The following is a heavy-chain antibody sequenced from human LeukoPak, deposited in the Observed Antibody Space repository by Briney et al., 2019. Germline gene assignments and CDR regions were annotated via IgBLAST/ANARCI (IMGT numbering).Heavy chain of an antibody. CDR3: AKFLGYRDAYYGMDV. V-gene: IGHV3-23*01. D-gene: IGHD2-15*01. CDR2: ISEGGYT. CDR1: GFTFNNYA. J-gene: IGHJ6*02. Sequence: GGSPGLSFAAPGFTFNNYAMTRVRPGPGEGVEGGSSISEGGYTYYADSVEGRFTISRDNSKNTLYLQMNSLRAEDTAIYYCAKFLGYRDAYYGMDVWGQGTTVTISS.